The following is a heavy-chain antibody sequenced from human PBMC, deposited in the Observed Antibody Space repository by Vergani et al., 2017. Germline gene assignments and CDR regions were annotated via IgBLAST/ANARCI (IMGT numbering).Heavy chain of an antibody. CDR3: TTDPRYCGDGSCYWLRDHHYYGMDV. J-gene: IGHJ6*02. CDR1: GFSFRNAW. CDR2: IKSTFDRGTT. Sequence: EVQLVESGGGIVKPGGSLRLSCVASGFSFRNAWMNWVRRTTGKGLEWVGRIKSTFDRGTTDYAAAVKGRFTISRDDLKNTLFLQMNGLKTEDIGVYYCTTDPRYCGDGSCYWLRDHHYYGMDVWGQGTTVTVSS. V-gene: IGHV3-15*07. D-gene: IGHD2-21*01.